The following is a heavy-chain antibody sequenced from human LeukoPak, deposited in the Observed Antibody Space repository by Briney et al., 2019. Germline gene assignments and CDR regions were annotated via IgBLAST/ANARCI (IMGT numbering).Heavy chain of an antibody. V-gene: IGHV4-30-2*01. J-gene: IGHJ5*02. D-gene: IGHD3-22*01. CDR3: ARKGYSGTHGWFDP. Sequence: SETLSLTCAVSGGSISSGGYSWSWIRQPPGKGLEWIGYIYHSGSTYYNPSLKSRVTISVDRSKNQFSLKLSSVTAADTAVYYCARKGYSGTHGWFDPWGQGTLVTVSS. CDR2: IYHSGST. CDR1: GGSISSGGYS.